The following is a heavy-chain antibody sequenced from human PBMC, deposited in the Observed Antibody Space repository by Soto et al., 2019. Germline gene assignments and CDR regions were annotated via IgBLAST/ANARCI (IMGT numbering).Heavy chain of an antibody. CDR2: ISTSKGET. V-gene: IGHV1-18*01. CDR3: ATRSPAFDF. J-gene: IGHJ4*02. Sequence: ASVKVSCKTSVYTFTSYGVAWVRQAPGQGLEWMGWISTSKGETTYAQKFQGRVTMTTDTSTSTAYMELRSLRSDDTAVYYCATRSPAFDFWGQGTLVTVSS. CDR1: VYTFTSYG.